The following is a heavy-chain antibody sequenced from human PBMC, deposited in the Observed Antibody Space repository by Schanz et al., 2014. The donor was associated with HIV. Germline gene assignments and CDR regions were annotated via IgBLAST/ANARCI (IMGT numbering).Heavy chain of an antibody. V-gene: IGHV3-23*04. D-gene: IGHD2-15*01. CDR1: GITFSSYA. J-gene: IGHJ2*01. Sequence: DVQLVESGGGLIQPGGSLRLSCAASGITFSSYAMNWVRQAPGKGLEWVSSITGSGSSTYSADSVKGRFTISRDNSKNTLYLQMNSLRAEDTAVYYCALSRPSGYGGSWYFDLWGRGTLVAVSS. CDR2: ITGSGSST. CDR3: ALSRPSGYGGSWYFDL.